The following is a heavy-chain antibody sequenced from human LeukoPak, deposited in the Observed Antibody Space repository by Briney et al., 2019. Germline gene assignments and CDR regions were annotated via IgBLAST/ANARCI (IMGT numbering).Heavy chain of an antibody. V-gene: IGHV4-31*03. CDR1: GGSISSGGYY. CDR2: LYYTGTT. D-gene: IGHD2-21*01. CDR3: ARDLGVRGMDV. Sequence: PSETLSLTCTVSGGSISSGGYYWSWIRQHPGKGLEWIGYLYYTGTTYYNPSLKSRIIISVDTSKTQFSLRLSSVSAADMAIYYCARDLGVRGMDVWGQGTTVTVSS. J-gene: IGHJ6*02.